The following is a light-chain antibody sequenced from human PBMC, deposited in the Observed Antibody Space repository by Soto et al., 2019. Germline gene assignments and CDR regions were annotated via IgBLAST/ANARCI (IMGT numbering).Light chain of an antibody. Sequence: DVVVTQSPDSLAVSLGERATINCKSDLNLEFYLVWYQQKPGQSPKLLIYWASTRESGVPDRFSGSVSGTDFTLTINGLQAEDVAVYYCQQYYSMPLTFGGGTNVEIK. J-gene: IGKJ4*01. CDR2: WAS. CDR1: LNLEFY. V-gene: IGKV4-1*01. CDR3: QQYYSMPLT.